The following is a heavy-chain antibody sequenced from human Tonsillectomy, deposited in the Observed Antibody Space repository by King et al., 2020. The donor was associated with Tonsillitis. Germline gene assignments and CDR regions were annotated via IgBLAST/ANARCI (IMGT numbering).Heavy chain of an antibody. V-gene: IGHV1-2*02. CDR2: INPNSGGT. J-gene: IGHJ5*02. CDR1: GYTFTGYY. D-gene: IGHD6-13*01. Sequence: QLVQSGAEVKKPGASVKVSCKASGYTFTGYYMHWVRQAPGQGLEWMGWINPNSGGTNYAQKFQGRVTMTRDTSISTAYMELSRLGSDDTAVYYCARPSRAAAGTLDWFDPWGQGTLVTVSS. CDR3: ARPSRAAAGTLDWFDP.